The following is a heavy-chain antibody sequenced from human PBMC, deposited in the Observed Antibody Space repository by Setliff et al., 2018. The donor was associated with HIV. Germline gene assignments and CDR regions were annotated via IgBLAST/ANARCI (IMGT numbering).Heavy chain of an antibody. J-gene: IGHJ6*02. CDR1: GGSFSGYY. V-gene: IGHV4-34*01. D-gene: IGHD3-10*01. CDR2: INDNGST. Sequence: PSETLSLTCAVYGGSFSGYYWSWIRQPPGKGLEWIGEINDNGSTNYNPSLKSRVTISVDTSKNQFPLKLSSVTAADTAVYYCARVRGRYYYHYAMDVWGQGTTVTVSS. CDR3: ARVRGRYYYHYAMDV.